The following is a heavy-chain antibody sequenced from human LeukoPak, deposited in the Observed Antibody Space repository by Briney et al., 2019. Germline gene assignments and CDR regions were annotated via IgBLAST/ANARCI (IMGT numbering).Heavy chain of an antibody. D-gene: IGHD3-9*01. Sequence: PGKSLRLSCAASGYTFSSFGMHWVRRAPVRGLEWVAVISHDGRKKYYADSVKGRFTISRDNFKNTLYLEMNSLRAEDTAVYHCAKDQPDSYAPLTGYGPFDYWGQGTLVTVSS. V-gene: IGHV3-30*18. CDR2: ISHDGRKK. J-gene: IGHJ4*02. CDR3: AKDQPDSYAPLTGYGPFDY. CDR1: GYTFSSFG.